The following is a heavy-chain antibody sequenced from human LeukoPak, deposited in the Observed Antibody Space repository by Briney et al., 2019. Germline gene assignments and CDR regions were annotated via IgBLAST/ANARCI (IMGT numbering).Heavy chain of an antibody. CDR1: GFTFSSYA. J-gene: IGHJ4*02. Sequence: GGSLRLSCAASGFTFSSYAMHWVRQAPGKGLEYVSAISSNGGSTYYANSVKGRFTISRDNSKNTLYLQMGSLRAEDMAVHYCARYSSSFDYWGQGTLVTVSS. V-gene: IGHV3-64*01. CDR2: ISSNGGST. CDR3: ARYSSSFDY. D-gene: IGHD6-13*01.